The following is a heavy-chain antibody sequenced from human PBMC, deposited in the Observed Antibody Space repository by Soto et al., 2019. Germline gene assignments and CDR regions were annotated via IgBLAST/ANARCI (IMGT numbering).Heavy chain of an antibody. V-gene: IGHV3-30*18. J-gene: IGHJ6*02. D-gene: IGHD6-19*01. Sequence: QVQLVESGGGVVQPGRALRLSCAASGFTFSSYGMHWVLQAPGKGLEWVAVISYDGSNKYYADSVKGRFTISRDNSKNTLYLQMSSLRAEDTAVYYCVKDGSSGWPYYYGMDVWGQGTTVTVSS. CDR2: ISYDGSNK. CDR3: VKDGSSGWPYYYGMDV. CDR1: GFTFSSYG.